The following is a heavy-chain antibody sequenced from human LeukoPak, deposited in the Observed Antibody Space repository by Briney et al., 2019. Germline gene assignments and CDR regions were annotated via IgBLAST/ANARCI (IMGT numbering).Heavy chain of an antibody. CDR3: ARDSSSWSDYGMDV. V-gene: IGHV3-33*01. D-gene: IGHD6-13*01. CDR1: GFTFSSYG. CDR2: IWYDGSNK. Sequence: GGSLRLSCAASGFTFSSYGMHWVRQAPGKGLEWVAVIWYDGSNKYYAASVKGRFTISRDNAKNTLYLQMNSLRAEDTAIYYCARDSSSWSDYGMDVWGQGTTVTVSS. J-gene: IGHJ6*02.